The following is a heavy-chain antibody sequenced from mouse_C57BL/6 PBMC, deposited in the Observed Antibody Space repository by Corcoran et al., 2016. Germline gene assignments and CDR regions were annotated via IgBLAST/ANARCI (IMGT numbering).Heavy chain of an antibody. CDR1: GYTFTDYN. J-gene: IGHJ4*01. CDR2: INPNNGGT. D-gene: IGHD2-3*01. CDR3: ARRGAYEDAMDY. V-gene: IGHV1-18*01. Sequence: EVQLQQSGPELMKPGASVKIPCKASGYTFTDYNMDWVKQSHGKSLEWIGDINPNNGGTIYNQKFKGKATLTVDKSSSTAYMELRSLTSEDTAVYYCARRGAYEDAMDYWGQGTSVTVSS.